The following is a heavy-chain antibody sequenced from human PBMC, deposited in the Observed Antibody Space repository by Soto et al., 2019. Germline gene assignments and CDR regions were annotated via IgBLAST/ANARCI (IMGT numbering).Heavy chain of an antibody. V-gene: IGHV3-64*01. CDR2: ISSNGGST. J-gene: IGHJ4*02. Sequence: VQLVESGGGLVQPGGSLRLSCAASGFTFSSYAMHWVRQAPGKGLEYVSAISSNGGSTYYANSVKGRFTISRDNSKNKLYLQMGSLRAEDMAVDYCARQGRAVSSYYFDYWGQGTLVTVSS. CDR3: ARQGRAVSSYYFDY. CDR1: GFTFSSYA. D-gene: IGHD3-10*01.